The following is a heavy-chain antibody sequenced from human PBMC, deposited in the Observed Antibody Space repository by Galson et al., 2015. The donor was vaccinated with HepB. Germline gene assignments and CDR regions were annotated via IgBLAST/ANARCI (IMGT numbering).Heavy chain of an antibody. V-gene: IGHV3-30*18. CDR1: AFTFSNFG. CDR2: ISYDANNK. CDR3: AKDRSARSSTSCLAS. J-gene: IGHJ4*02. D-gene: IGHD2-2*01. Sequence: SLRLSCAASAFTFSNFGMHWVRQAPGKGLEWVALISYDANNKYYADSVKGRFTISRDNSKNTLYLQMNSLRPEDTAVYYCAKDRSARSSTSCLASWGLGALVTVSS.